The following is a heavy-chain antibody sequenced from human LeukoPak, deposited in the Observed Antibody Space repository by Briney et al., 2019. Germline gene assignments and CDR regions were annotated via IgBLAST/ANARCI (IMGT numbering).Heavy chain of an antibody. CDR2: TRNRANGYTT. CDR1: GFTFSDYY. V-gene: IGHV3-72*01. J-gene: IGHJ4*02. CDR3: ARAFCYSGGTCYSDYDDY. D-gene: IGHD2-15*01. Sequence: PGGSLRLSCAASGFTFSDYYMDWVRQAPGKGLEWVGRTRNRANGYTTEYAASVKGRFTISRDNSKNSLYLQMNSLKTEDTAMYSCARAFCYSGGTCYSDYDDYWGQGALVTVSS.